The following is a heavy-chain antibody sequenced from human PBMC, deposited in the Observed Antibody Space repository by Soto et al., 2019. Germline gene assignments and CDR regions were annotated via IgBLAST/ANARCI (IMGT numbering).Heavy chain of an antibody. D-gene: IGHD3-3*01. J-gene: IGHJ6*04. Sequence: GGSLRLSCAASGFSFSSYAMSWVRQAPGEGLEWVSAIDGSGVSTHYTDSVKGRFTISRDNSKNTLYLQMNSLRTEDTAVYYCAKDRTTSTSFGVVISVDVWGKGTTVTVSS. CDR3: AKDRTTSTSFGVVISVDV. CDR2: IDGSGVST. CDR1: GFSFSSYA. V-gene: IGHV3-23*01.